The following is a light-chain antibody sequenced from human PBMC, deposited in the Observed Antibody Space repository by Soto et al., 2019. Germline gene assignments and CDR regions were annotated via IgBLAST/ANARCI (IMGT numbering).Light chain of an antibody. Sequence: EIVLTQSPATLSLSPGERATLSCRASQSVSSYFAWYQQKPGQPPRLLIYDTSNRATGIPARFSGSGSGTDSTLTISSLEPEDLAVYYCQQRSNWPLTLGQGTKVDIK. V-gene: IGKV3-11*01. CDR3: QQRSNWPLT. CDR1: QSVSSY. J-gene: IGKJ1*01. CDR2: DTS.